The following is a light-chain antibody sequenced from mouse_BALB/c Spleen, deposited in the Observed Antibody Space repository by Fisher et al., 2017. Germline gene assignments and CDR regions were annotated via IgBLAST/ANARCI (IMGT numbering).Light chain of an antibody. CDR3: QQRSGYPLT. V-gene: IGKV4-57*01. Sequence: IVITQSTASLAVSLGQRATISCRASESVDSYGNSFMHWFQQKPGTSPKLWIYSTSNLASGVPARFSGSGSGTSYSLTISRMEAEDAATYYCQQRSGYPLTFGAGTKLELK. CDR1: ESVDSYGNSF. J-gene: IGKJ5*01. CDR2: STS.